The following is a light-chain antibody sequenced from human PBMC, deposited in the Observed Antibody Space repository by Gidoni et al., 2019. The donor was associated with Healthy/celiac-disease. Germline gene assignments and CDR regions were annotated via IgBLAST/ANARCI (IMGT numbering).Light chain of an antibody. CDR1: QSVSSY. CDR2: DAS. V-gene: IGKV3-11*01. CDR3: QQRSNWPPLT. J-gene: IGKJ4*01. Sequence: EIVLTQSAATLSLSPGERATLSCRDSQSVSSYLAWYQQKPGQAPRLLIYDASNRATCIPARFSGSGSGTDFTLTISILEPEDFAVYYCQQRSNWPPLTFGGRTKVEI.